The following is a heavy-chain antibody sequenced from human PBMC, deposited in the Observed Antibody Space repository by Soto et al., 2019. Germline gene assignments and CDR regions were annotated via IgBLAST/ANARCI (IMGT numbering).Heavy chain of an antibody. CDR1: GFRFSDYY. D-gene: IGHD2-21*02. CDR2: IKNSSTYT. J-gene: IGHJ4*02. Sequence: QVQLVESGGGLVKPGGSLRLSCAASGFRFSDYYMSWLRQAPGKGLEWISYIKNSSTYTNFADSVKGRFIISRDNARNSLYRQMNSLRAEDTAVYYCARSAPGDAYCGGDCYPYYFDSWGQGTLVTVSS. CDR3: ARSAPGDAYCGGDCYPYYFDS. V-gene: IGHV3-11*06.